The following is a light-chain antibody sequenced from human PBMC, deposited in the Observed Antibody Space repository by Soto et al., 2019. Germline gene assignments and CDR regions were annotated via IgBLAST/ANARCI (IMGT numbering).Light chain of an antibody. CDR3: QQYNNWPLT. J-gene: IGKJ4*01. Sequence: EIVMTQSPATLSVSPGERATLSCRASQSISSDLAWYQQKPGQAPRLLIYRVSTRATGIPDKFSGSGSGTEFTLTMSSLQSEDFAVYYCQQYNNWPLTFGGGTKVEI. CDR1: QSISSD. V-gene: IGKV3D-15*01. CDR2: RVS.